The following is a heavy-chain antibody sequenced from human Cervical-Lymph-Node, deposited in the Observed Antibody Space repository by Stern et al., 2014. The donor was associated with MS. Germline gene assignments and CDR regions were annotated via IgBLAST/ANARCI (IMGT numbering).Heavy chain of an antibody. CDR2: INWNGGST. D-gene: IGHD2-8*02. V-gene: IGHV3-20*01. Sequence: EVQLVESGGGVVRPGRSLRLSCAASGFTFEDYGMSWVRQAPGKGLVWVAAINWNGGSTVYAGSVQGRFTISRDNAKNSLYLQMNSLRAEDTALCHCARAFCTGGVCYSFPFYGMDVWGQGTTVTVSS. J-gene: IGHJ6*02. CDR3: ARAFCTGGVCYSFPFYGMDV. CDR1: GFTFEDYG.